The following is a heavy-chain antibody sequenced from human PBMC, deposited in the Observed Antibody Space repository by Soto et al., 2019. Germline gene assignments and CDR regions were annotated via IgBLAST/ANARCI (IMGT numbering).Heavy chain of an antibody. J-gene: IGHJ4*02. CDR2: INAGNGNT. Sequence: ASVKVSCKASGYTFTNYAIHWVRQAPGQRPEWMGWINAGNGNTKYSQKFQDRVTITRGTSASTAYMELSSLRSEDTAVYYCARAGLYGDSYFDYWGQGTLVTVSS. D-gene: IGHD4-17*01. CDR3: ARAGLYGDSYFDY. V-gene: IGHV1-3*01. CDR1: GYTFTNYA.